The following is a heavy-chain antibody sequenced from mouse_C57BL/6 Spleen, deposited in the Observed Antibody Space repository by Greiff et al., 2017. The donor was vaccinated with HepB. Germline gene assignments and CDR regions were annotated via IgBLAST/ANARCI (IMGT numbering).Heavy chain of an antibody. D-gene: IGHD2-4*01. CDR2: INSDGGST. CDR1: EYEFPSHD. J-gene: IGHJ2*01. V-gene: IGHV5-2*01. CDR3: ARQGDYDEGFFDY. Sequence: EVKVVDSGGGLVQPGESLKLSCESNEYEFPSHDMSWVRKTPEKRLELVAAINSDGGSTYYPDTMERRFIISRDNTKKTLYLQMSSLRSEDTALYYCARQGDYDEGFFDYWGQGTTLTVSS.